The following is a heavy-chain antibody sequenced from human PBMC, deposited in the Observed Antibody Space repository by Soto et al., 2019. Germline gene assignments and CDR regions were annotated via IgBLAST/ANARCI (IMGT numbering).Heavy chain of an antibody. CDR1: GVTFTRYS. CDR3: ARESEDLTSNFDY. Sequence: EVQLVESGGGLVKPGGSLRLSCAASGVTFTRYSMNWVRQAPGKVLEWVSSISSTTNYIYYGDSMKCRFTISRDNAKNSLYLEMNSRRAEDTAVYYCARESEDLTSNFDYWGQGTLVTVSS. CDR2: ISSTTNYI. J-gene: IGHJ4*02. V-gene: IGHV3-21*06.